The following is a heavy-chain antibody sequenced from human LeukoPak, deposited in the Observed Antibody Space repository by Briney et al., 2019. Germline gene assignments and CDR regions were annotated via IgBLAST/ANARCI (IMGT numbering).Heavy chain of an antibody. D-gene: IGHD5-18*01. CDR1: GGSFSGYY. V-gene: IGHV4-34*01. CDR2: INHSGST. CDR3: ARGSRGYGYGYFDY. Sequence: SETLSLTCAVYGGSFSGYYWSWIRQPPGKGLEWIGEINHSGSTNYNPSLKSRVTISVDTSKNQFSLKLSSVTAADTAVYYCARGSRGYGYGYFDYWGQGTLVTVSS. J-gene: IGHJ4*02.